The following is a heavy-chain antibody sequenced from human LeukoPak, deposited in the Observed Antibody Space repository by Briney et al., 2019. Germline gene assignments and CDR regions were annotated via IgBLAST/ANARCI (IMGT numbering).Heavy chain of an antibody. V-gene: IGHV3-48*01. D-gene: IGHD5-18*01. Sequence: PGGSLRLSCAASGFTFSSYSMNWVRRAPGKGLEWVSYISSSSSTIYYANSVKGRFTISRDNAKNSLYLQMNSLRAEDTAVYYCARGGYSYGFRTFDYWGQGTLVTVSP. CDR1: GFTFSSYS. CDR2: ISSSSSTI. J-gene: IGHJ4*02. CDR3: ARGGYSYGFRTFDY.